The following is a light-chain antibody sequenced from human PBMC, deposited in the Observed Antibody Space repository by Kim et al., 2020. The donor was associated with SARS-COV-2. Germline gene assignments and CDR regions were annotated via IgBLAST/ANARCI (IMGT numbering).Light chain of an antibody. CDR1: QSFIYSASNYNY. CDR2: WAS. CDR3: QQYYRTPLT. J-gene: IGKJ4*01. Sequence: ATVVCHSSQSFIYSASNYNYLAWYQQKPGPPPRLLISWASAREAGVPDRFSGSGSGTDFTLTISNLQAEDVAVYYCQQYYRTPLTFGGGTKLEI. V-gene: IGKV4-1*01.